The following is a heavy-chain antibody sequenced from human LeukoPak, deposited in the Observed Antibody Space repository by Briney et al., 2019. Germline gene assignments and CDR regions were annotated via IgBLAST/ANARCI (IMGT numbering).Heavy chain of an antibody. CDR1: GFTFSSYA. CDR2: IRYDGSYK. CDR3: ARDQNYFDY. Sequence: GGSLRLSCAASGFTFSSYAMHWVRQAPGKGLEWVAFIRYDGSYKYYADSVKGRFTISRDNSKNTLYLQMGSLRAEDMAVYYCARDQNYFDYWGQGTLVTVSS. J-gene: IGHJ4*02. V-gene: IGHV3-30*02.